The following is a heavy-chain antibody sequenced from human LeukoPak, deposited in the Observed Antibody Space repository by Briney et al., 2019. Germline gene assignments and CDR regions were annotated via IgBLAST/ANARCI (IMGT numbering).Heavy chain of an antibody. Sequence: PSETLSLTYTLSGAYLRRFHWRGIRQPAARGLELIGRIFTSGSPHYNPSLKSRVTISVDKSRNQFSLELTSVTAADTAVYYCACDSNYPYWGQGTVVTVSS. V-gene: IGHV4-4*07. J-gene: IGHJ4*02. D-gene: IGHD4-11*01. CDR3: ACDSNYPY. CDR2: IFTSGSP. CDR1: GAYLRRFH.